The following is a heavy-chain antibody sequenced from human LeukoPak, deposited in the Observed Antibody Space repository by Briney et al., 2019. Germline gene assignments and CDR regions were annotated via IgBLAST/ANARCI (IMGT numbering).Heavy chain of an antibody. CDR3: AKDRLAMVGGVDY. CDR2: ISSSGGST. D-gene: IGHD3-10*01. J-gene: IGHJ4*02. CDR1: GFTFSTYA. V-gene: IGHV3-23*01. Sequence: GGSLRLSCAASGFTFSTYAMNWVRQAPGQGLEWVSTISSSGGSTYYADSVNGRFTISTDNSKNTVYLQMNSLIAEDTAVYYCAKDRLAMVGGVDYWGQGTLVIVSS.